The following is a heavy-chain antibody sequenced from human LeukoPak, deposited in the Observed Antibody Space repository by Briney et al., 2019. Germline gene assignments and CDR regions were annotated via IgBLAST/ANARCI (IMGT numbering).Heavy chain of an antibody. D-gene: IGHD3-22*01. J-gene: IGHJ4*02. CDR3: ARDHYDSSGYRLDY. CDR2: ISSSSSTI. Sequence: AGGSLRLSCAASGFTFSSYSMNWVRQAPGQGLEWISYISSSSSTIYYADSVKGRFTISRDNAKDSLYLQMNSLSDEDTAVYYCARDHYDSSGYRLDYWGQGTLVTVSS. V-gene: IGHV3-48*02. CDR1: GFTFSSYS.